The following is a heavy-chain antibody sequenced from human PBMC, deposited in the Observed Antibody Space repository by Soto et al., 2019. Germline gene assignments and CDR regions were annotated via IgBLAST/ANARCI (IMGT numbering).Heavy chain of an antibody. Sequence: QVQLVQSGPEVKKSGSSVKVSCKLSGGTFTTDTIIWLRRAPGQGLAWMGRIIPILGTGNYAQKFQGRVTITEYKATNTGYMELSSLTSEDTAVYYCAREEGYYNMRTFAFYYLDVWGNGTPVTVSS. CDR2: IIPILGTG. D-gene: IGHD3-10*01. J-gene: IGHJ6*03. V-gene: IGHV1-69*08. CDR1: GGTFTTDT. CDR3: AREEGYYNMRTFAFYYLDV.